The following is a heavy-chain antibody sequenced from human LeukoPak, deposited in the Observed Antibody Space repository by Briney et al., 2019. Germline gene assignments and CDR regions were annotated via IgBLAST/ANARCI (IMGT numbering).Heavy chain of an antibody. D-gene: IGHD1-26*01. CDR1: GYSISSGYY. J-gene: IGHJ4*02. V-gene: IGHV4-38-2*02. CDR3: AGGSGSYYELDY. Sequence: SETLSLTCIVSGYSISSGYYWGWIRQPPGKGLEWIGSIYYSGSTYYNPSLKSRVTISVDTSKNQFSLKLSSVTAADTAVYYCAGGSGSYYELDYWGQGTLVTVSS. CDR2: IYYSGST.